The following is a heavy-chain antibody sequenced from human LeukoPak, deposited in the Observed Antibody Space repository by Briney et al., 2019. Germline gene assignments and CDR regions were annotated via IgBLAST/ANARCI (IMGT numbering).Heavy chain of an antibody. V-gene: IGHV1-2*02. Sequence: ASVKVSCKASGYTFTGHYMHWVRQAPGQGLEWMGWINPKNAGTNFAQRFQGRVTMTRDTSISTAYMELSRLRSDDTAVYYCARGRYDFWSGYLRNAFDIWGQGTMVTVSS. CDR1: GYTFTGHY. CDR2: INPKNAGT. J-gene: IGHJ3*02. D-gene: IGHD3-3*01. CDR3: ARGRYDFWSGYLRNAFDI.